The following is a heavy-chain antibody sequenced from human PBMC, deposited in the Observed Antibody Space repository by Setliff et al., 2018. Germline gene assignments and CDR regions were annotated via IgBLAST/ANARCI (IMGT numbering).Heavy chain of an antibody. CDR1: GLTFSHAW. D-gene: IGHD2-15*01. CDR2: IWGDGGTK. Sequence: GSLRLSCAASGLTFSHAWMTWVRQAPGKGLEWVAVIWGDGGTKYHADSVKGRFTIPRDNSKNTLYLQMNSLRPEDTAVYYCARTCSGSGCYAGLESWGQGTPVTVSS. J-gene: IGHJ4*02. CDR3: ARTCSGSGCYAGLES. V-gene: IGHV3-33*08.